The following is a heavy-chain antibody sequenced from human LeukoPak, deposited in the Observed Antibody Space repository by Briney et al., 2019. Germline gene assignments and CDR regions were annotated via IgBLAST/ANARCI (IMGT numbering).Heavy chain of an antibody. V-gene: IGHV3-30*02. D-gene: IGHD3-22*01. J-gene: IGHJ4*02. Sequence: PGGSLRLSCVVSGFTFSSYGMHWVRQAPGKGLEWVAFIRYDGSNKYYADSVKGRFTISRDNSKNTLYLQMNSLRAEDTAVYYCAKVKGRGYYDSSGYYSYYFDYWGQGTLVTVSS. CDR1: GFTFSSYG. CDR3: AKVKGRGYYDSSGYYSYYFDY. CDR2: IRYDGSNK.